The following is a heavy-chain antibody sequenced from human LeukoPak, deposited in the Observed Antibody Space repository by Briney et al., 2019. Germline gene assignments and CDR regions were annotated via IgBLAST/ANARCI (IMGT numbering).Heavy chain of an antibody. Sequence: ASVKVSCKASEYTFTGYYMHWVRQAPGQGLEWMGWINPNSGGTNYAQKFQGRVTMTRDTSISTAYMELSRLRSDDTAVYYCATESVGAVNFFDYWGQGTLVTVSS. J-gene: IGHJ4*02. CDR3: ATESVGAVNFFDY. CDR1: EYTFTGYY. CDR2: INPNSGGT. V-gene: IGHV1-2*02. D-gene: IGHD1-26*01.